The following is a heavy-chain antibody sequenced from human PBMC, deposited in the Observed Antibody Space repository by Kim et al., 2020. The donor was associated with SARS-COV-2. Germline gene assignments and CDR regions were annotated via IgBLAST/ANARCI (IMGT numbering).Heavy chain of an antibody. CDR1: GFTFSSYS. V-gene: IGHV3-21*01. Sequence: GGSLRLSCAASGFTFSSYSMNWVRQAPGKGLEWVSSISSSSSYIYYADSVKGRFTISRDNAKNSLYLQMNSLRAEDTAVYYCARVVVVAAYNWFDPWGQGTLVTVSS. D-gene: IGHD2-15*01. J-gene: IGHJ5*02. CDR3: ARVVVVAAYNWFDP. CDR2: ISSSSSYI.